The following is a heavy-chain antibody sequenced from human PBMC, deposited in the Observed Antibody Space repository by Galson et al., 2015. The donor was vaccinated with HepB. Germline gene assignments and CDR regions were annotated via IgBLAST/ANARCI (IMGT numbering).Heavy chain of an antibody. CDR3: VRVYTGSYADF. D-gene: IGHD1-26*01. J-gene: IGHJ4*02. CDR1: GYTFTSFD. CDR2: MNPHSGDT. V-gene: IGHV1-8*01. Sequence: SVKVSCKASGYTFTSFDINWVRQATGQRLEWMGWMNPHSGDTGYAQKFQGRVTMTRDTSISTAYMELSSLISEDTAVYHCVRVYTGSYADFWGPGTLVTVSS.